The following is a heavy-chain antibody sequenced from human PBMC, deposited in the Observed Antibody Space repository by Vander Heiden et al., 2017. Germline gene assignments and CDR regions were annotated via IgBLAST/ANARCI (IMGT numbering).Heavy chain of an antibody. CDR2: ISSSSSYI. D-gene: IGHD3-10*01. J-gene: IGHJ4*02. V-gene: IGHV3-21*01. Sequence: EVQLVESGGGLVKPGGSLRLSCAASGFTFSSYSMNWVRQAPGKGLGWVSSISSSSSYIYYADSVKGRFTISRDNAKNSLYLQMNSLRAEDTAVYYCARNLKNYYGSGSYYYYFDYWGQGTLVTVSS. CDR1: GFTFSSYS. CDR3: ARNLKNYYGSGSYYYYFDY.